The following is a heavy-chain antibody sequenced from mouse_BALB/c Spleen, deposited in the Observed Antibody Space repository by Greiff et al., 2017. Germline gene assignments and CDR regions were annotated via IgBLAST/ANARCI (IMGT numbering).Heavy chain of an antibody. CDR1: GFSLSRYS. Sequence: VHLVESGPGLVAPSQSLSITCTVSGFSLSRYSVHWVRQPPGKGLEWLGMIWGGGSTDYNSALKSRLSISKDNSKSQVFLKMNSLQTDDTAMYYCARNSPNYYGSSLYYFDYWGQGTTLTVSS. CDR3: ARNSPNYYGSSLYYFDY. J-gene: IGHJ2*01. V-gene: IGHV2-6-4*01. D-gene: IGHD1-1*01. CDR2: IWGGGST.